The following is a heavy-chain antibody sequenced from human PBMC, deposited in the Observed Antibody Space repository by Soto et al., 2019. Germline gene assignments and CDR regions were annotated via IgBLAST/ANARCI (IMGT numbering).Heavy chain of an antibody. J-gene: IGHJ5*02. V-gene: IGHV4-59*08. CDR3: ARRYCSSTSCYNWFDP. D-gene: IGHD2-2*01. Sequence: QVQLQESGPGLVKPSETLSLTCTVSGGSISSYYWSWIRQPPGKGLEWIGYIYYSGSTNYNPSLNSRATISVDTSKNQFSLKLSSVTAADTAVYYCARRYCSSTSCYNWFDPWGQGTLVTVSS. CDR1: GGSISSYY. CDR2: IYYSGST.